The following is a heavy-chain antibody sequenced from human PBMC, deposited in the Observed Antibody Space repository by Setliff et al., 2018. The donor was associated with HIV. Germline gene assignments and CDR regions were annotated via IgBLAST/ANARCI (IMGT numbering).Heavy chain of an antibody. D-gene: IGHD3-16*01. CDR1: GGTLSKYG. Sequence: RASVKVSCKASGGTLSKYGISWVRQAPGQGLEWMGKMIAIVDVAGYSQKFQGRVTIIADESTSTVYMELKSLRSDDTALYYCAGGVLGDYYYYDLDVWGQGTMVTVSS. J-gene: IGHJ6*02. CDR3: AGGVLGDYYYYDLDV. V-gene: IGHV1-69*04. CDR2: MIAIVDVA.